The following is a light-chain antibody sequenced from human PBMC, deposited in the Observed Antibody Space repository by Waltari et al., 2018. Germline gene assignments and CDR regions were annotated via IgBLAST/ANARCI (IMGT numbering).Light chain of an antibody. Sequence: EIVLTQSPGTLSLSPGERATVSCRASQSVSSKYLAWYQQKVGQAPRLVIYGASSRATCIPDRFSGSVSGTDFTLTINRLEPEDFAVYYCQQYGSSQGYTFGQGTKLEI. CDR1: QSVSSKY. CDR3: QQYGSSQGYT. J-gene: IGKJ2*01. CDR2: GAS. V-gene: IGKV3-20*01.